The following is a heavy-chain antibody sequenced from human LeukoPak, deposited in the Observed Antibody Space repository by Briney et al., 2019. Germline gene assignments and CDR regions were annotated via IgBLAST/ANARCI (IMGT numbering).Heavy chain of an antibody. J-gene: IGHJ4*02. CDR2: INHSGST. V-gene: IGHV4-34*01. D-gene: IGHD3-22*01. CDR3: ATDLTYYYDSSGYFPGY. Sequence: PSETLSLTCAVYGGSFSGYYWSWIRQPPGKGLEWIGEINHSGSTYYNPSLKSRVTISVDTSKNQFSLKLSSVTAADTAVYYCATDLTYYYDSSGYFPGYWGQGTLVTVSS. CDR1: GGSFSGYY.